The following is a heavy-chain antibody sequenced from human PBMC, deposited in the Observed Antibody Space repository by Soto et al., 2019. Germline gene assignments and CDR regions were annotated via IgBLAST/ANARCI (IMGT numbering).Heavy chain of an antibody. Sequence: GVPLRLSCAAAGFTFSSYGMHWVRQAPGKGLEWVAVISYDGSNKYYADSVKGRFTISRDNSKNTLYLQMNSLRAEDTAVYYCAKDAKMATIQLIYYYGMDVWGQGTTVTVSS. CDR1: GFTFSSYG. D-gene: IGHD5-12*01. CDR3: AKDAKMATIQLIYYYGMDV. J-gene: IGHJ6*02. V-gene: IGHV3-30*18. CDR2: ISYDGSNK.